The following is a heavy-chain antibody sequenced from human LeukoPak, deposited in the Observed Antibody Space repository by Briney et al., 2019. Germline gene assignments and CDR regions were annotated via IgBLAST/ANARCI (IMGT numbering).Heavy chain of an antibody. Sequence: ASVKVSCKASGYTFIRNAMHWVRQAPGQRLEWMGWINVGNGKTKYSQKFQGRVTITRDTSASTAYMEVSSLRSEDTAVYYCARDSPLSPYDYWGRGTLVTVSS. CDR3: ARDSPLSPYDY. D-gene: IGHD3-16*02. J-gene: IGHJ4*02. CDR2: INVGNGKT. V-gene: IGHV1-3*01. CDR1: GYTFIRNA.